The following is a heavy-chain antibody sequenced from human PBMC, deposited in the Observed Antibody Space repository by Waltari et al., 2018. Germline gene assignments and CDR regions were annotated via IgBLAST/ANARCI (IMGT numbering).Heavy chain of an antibody. CDR2: IYHSGST. CDR1: GYSISSGYY. D-gene: IGHD6-13*01. Sequence: QVQLQESGPGLVKPSETLSLTCAVSGYSISSGYYWGWIRQTPGKGLEWIGSIYHSGSTYYNPSLKSRVTISVDTSKNQFSLKLSSVTAADTAVYYCASESGIAAAPHWGQGTLVTVSS. CDR3: ASESGIAAAPH. J-gene: IGHJ4*02. V-gene: IGHV4-38-2*01.